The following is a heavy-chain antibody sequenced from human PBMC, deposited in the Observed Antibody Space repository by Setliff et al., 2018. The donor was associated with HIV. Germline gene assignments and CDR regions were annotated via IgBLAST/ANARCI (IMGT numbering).Heavy chain of an antibody. CDR3: TTTYGDYVFAEYFQH. CDR1: GLTFSGSA. J-gene: IGHJ1*01. Sequence: GGSLRLSCAASGLTFSGSAMHWVRQASGKGLEWVGRIRSKANSYATAYAASVKGRFTISRDDSKNTAYLQMNSLKTEDTAVYYCTTTYGDYVFAEYFQHWGQGTLVTVS. D-gene: IGHD4-17*01. V-gene: IGHV3-73*01. CDR2: IRSKANSYAT.